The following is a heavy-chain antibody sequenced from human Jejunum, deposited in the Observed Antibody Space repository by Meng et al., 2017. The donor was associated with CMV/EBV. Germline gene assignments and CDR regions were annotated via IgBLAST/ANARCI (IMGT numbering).Heavy chain of an antibody. J-gene: IGHJ4*02. Sequence: SGFTVNVNDMTWVRQAPGKGLEWVSSIYGSGPTYYADSVQGRFTISRDNSKNTVYLQMNSLRADDTAVYFCARAPTARRHYVDYWGQGTLVTVSS. CDR3: ARAPTARRHYVDY. V-gene: IGHV3-53*01. CDR1: GFTVNVND. CDR2: IYGSGPT.